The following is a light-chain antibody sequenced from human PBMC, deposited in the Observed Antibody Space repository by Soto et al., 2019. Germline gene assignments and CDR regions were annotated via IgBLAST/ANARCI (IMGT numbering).Light chain of an antibody. J-gene: IGLJ2*01. CDR2: EVS. CDR1: SSDVGAYNY. CDR3: SSYTSTSTLV. Sequence: QSALTQPASVSGSPGQSITISCTGTSSDVGAYNYVSWFQQHPGKAPKLMIYEVSNRPSGISSRFSGSKSGNTASLTISGLQAEDDADYYCSSYTSTSTLVFGGGTKLTVL. V-gene: IGLV2-14*01.